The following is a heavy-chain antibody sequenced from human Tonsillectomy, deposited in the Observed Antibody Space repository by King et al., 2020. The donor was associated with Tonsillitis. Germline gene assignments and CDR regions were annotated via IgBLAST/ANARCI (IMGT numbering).Heavy chain of an antibody. D-gene: IGHD3-22*01. Sequence: QLQESGPGLVKPSETLSLTCTVSGGSISSYYLSWIRQPQGKGQEWNGYSYYSGSTNYNLSPKSRVTISVAPAQNQFSLKLSSVTAADTAVYYCARAGDYYDSSGYYGSYYFDYWGQGTLVTVSS. J-gene: IGHJ4*02. CDR1: GGSISSYY. CDR2: SYYSGST. CDR3: ARAGDYYDSSGYYGSYYFDY. V-gene: IGHV4-59*01.